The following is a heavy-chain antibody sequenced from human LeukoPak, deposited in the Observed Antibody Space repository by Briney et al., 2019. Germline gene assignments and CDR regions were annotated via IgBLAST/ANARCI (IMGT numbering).Heavy chain of an antibody. D-gene: IGHD3-22*01. CDR3: ARGQAPNRRGYDSQPRYYFDY. CDR1: GGSFSGYY. Sequence: SETLSLTCAVYGGSFSGYYWSWIRQPPGKGVEWIGEMNHSGSTNYNPSLKSRVTISVDTSKNQFSLKLSSVTAADTAVYHCARGQAPNRRGYDSQPRYYFDYWGQGTLVTVSS. V-gene: IGHV4-34*01. CDR2: MNHSGST. J-gene: IGHJ4*02.